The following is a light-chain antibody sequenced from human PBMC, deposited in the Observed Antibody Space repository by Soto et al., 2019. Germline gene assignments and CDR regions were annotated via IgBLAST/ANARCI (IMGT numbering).Light chain of an antibody. V-gene: IGKV3-15*01. J-gene: IGKJ5*01. CDR1: QSVNSN. Sequence: MTQSPSSVAASVGDSVTITCRASQSVNSNLAWYQHIPGQAPRLLIYGASTRATGIPARFNGSGSGTDFTLTISSLQSDDFAVYYCKQYNSWSLITFGQGTRLEIK. CDR2: GAS. CDR3: KQYNSWSLIT.